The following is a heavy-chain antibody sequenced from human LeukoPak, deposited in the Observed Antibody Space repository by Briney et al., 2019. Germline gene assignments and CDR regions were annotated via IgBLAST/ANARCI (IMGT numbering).Heavy chain of an antibody. D-gene: IGHD6-6*01. CDR2: IYSGGST. V-gene: IGHV3-53*01. Sequence: GGSLRLSCAASGFTVSSNYMSWVRRAPGKGLEWVSVIYSGGSTYYADSVKGRFTISRDNSKNTLYLQMNSLRAEDTAVYYCARDRLYSSSSEDYWGQGTLVTVSS. CDR1: GFTVSSNY. J-gene: IGHJ4*02. CDR3: ARDRLYSSSSEDY.